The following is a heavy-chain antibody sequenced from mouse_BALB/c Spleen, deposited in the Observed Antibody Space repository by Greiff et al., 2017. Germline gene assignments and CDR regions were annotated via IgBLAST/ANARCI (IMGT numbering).Heavy chain of an antibody. Sequence: EVMLVESGGGLVKPGGSLKLSCAASGFTFSSYAMSWVRQSPEKRLEWVAEISSGGSYTYYPDTVTGRFTISRDNAKNTLYLEMSSLRSEDTAMYYCARGDGKAWFAYWGQGTLVTVSA. V-gene: IGHV5-9-4*01. CDR2: ISSGGSYT. D-gene: IGHD2-1*01. CDR3: ARGDGKAWFAY. J-gene: IGHJ3*01. CDR1: GFTFSSYA.